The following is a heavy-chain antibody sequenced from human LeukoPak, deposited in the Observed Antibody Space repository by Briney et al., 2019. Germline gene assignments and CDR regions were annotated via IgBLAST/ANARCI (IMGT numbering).Heavy chain of an antibody. CDR2: ISGSGGST. Sequence: GGSLRLSCAASGFTFSSYSMNWVRQAPGKGLEWVALISGSGGSTYYADSVKGRFTISRDNSKNTLYLQMNSLRAEDTALYYCAKDYSSGWYFFDYWGQGTLVTVPS. D-gene: IGHD6-19*01. CDR3: AKDYSSGWYFFDY. V-gene: IGHV3-23*01. J-gene: IGHJ4*02. CDR1: GFTFSSYS.